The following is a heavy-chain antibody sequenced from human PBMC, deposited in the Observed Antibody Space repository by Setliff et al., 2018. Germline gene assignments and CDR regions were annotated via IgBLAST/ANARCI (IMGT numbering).Heavy chain of an antibody. D-gene: IGHD1-26*01. CDR3: ARTGTYRYFDY. V-gene: IGHV4-39*01. Sequence: SETLSLTCTVSGGSVSNSGFFWGWLRQAPGKGLEWIGNIYDSGSNNYNASLKSRLIITRDTSKNQISLKLTSVTAADTAVYYCARTGTYRYFDYWGKGTTVTVSS. J-gene: IGHJ4*03. CDR2: IYDSGSN. CDR1: GGSVSNSGFF.